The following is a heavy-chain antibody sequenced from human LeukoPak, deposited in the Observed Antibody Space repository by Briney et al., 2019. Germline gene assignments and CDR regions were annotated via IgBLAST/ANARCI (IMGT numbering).Heavy chain of an antibody. CDR1: GGSISSYY. Sequence: SETLSLTCTVSGGSISSYYWSWIRQPPGKGLEWIGYIYYSGSTNYNPSLKSRVTISADTSKNQFSLKLSSVTAADTAVYYCASSVPPYYYYGMDVWGQGTTVTVSS. D-gene: IGHD3-10*01. V-gene: IGHV4-59*01. CDR3: ASSVPPYYYYGMDV. J-gene: IGHJ6*02. CDR2: IYYSGST.